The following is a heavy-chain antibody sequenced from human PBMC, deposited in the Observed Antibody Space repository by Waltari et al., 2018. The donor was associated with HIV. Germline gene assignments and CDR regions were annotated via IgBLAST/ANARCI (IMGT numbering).Heavy chain of an antibody. D-gene: IGHD4-17*01. CDR2: INPNSGGT. CDR3: ARVTTVTGDSYFYYGMDV. CDR1: GYTFTGFY. Sequence: QLQLVPSGAGVTTPGASVMVACMASGYTFTGFYLHWVRQAPGQGLEWMGRINPNSGGTNYAQKFQAQVTMTRDTSIGAAYMELSSLRPNDTAVYYCARVTTVTGDSYFYYGMDVWGQGTTVTVSS. V-gene: IGHV1-2*06. J-gene: IGHJ6*02.